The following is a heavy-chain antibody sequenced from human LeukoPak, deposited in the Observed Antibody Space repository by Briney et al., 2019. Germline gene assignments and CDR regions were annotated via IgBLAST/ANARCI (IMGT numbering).Heavy chain of an antibody. CDR1: GGSISSYY. V-gene: IGHV4-59*08. CDR2: IYYSGST. CDR3: ARGEYISDFDY. J-gene: IGHJ4*02. D-gene: IGHD6-19*01. Sequence: SETLSLTCTVSGGSISSYYWSWIRQPPGKGLEWIGYIYYSGSTYYNPSLKSRVTISVDTSKNQFSLKLSSVTAADTAVYYCARGEYISDFDYWGQGTLVTVSS.